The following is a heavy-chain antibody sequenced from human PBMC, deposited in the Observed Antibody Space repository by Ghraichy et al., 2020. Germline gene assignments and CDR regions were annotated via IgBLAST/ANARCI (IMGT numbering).Heavy chain of an antibody. Sequence: SQTLSLTCTVSGGSISSSIYFWGWIRQPPGKGLEWIGSFYYTMSTYYNPSLKSRVTISVDTSKNQFSLKLSSVTAADTAAYYCARGAQVGTAEKTFDYWGQGTLVTVSS. CDR2: FYYTMST. CDR3: ARGAQVGTAEKTFDY. J-gene: IGHJ4*02. V-gene: IGHV4-39*01. CDR1: GGSISSSIYF. D-gene: IGHD1-7*01.